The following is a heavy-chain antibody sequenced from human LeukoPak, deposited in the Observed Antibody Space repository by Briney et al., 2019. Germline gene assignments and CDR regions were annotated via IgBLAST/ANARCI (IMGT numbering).Heavy chain of an antibody. CDR1: GGSFSGYY. CDR2: INHSGST. J-gene: IGHJ4*02. D-gene: IGHD3-22*01. CDR3: ARGYYYDSSGYYYARHFFDY. Sequence: SETLSLTCAVYGGSFSGYYWSWIRQPPGKGLEWIGEINHSGSTNYNPSLKSRVTISVDTSKNQFSLKLSSVTAADTAVYYCARGYYYDSSGYYYARHFFDYWGQGTLVTVSS. V-gene: IGHV4-34*01.